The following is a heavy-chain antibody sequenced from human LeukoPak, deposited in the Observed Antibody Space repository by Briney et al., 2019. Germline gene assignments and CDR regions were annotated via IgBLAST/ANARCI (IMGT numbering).Heavy chain of an antibody. CDR3: TTYLRWELPPFDY. Sequence: GGTLRLSCAASGFAKNDAWMSWVRQATGKGLEWLGRIKSNADGGTTDYAAPVKGRFSISRDDSKNTLYLQMNSLKTEDTAVYYCTTYLRWELPPFDYWGQGTLVTVSS. CDR2: IKSNADGGTT. V-gene: IGHV3-15*01. D-gene: IGHD1-26*01. CDR1: GFAKNDAW. J-gene: IGHJ4*02.